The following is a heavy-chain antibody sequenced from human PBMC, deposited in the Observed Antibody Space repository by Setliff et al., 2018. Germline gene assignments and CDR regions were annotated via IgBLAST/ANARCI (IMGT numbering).Heavy chain of an antibody. CDR1: GGSISSSSYY. CDR2: INYSGST. V-gene: IGHV4-39*07. Sequence: SETLSLTCTVSGGSISSSSYYWGWIRQPPGKGLEWIGNINYSGSTYYNPSLKSRVTISVDTSKNQFSLKLTSVTAADTAVYYCARGGSWYGSSFDSWGQGRLVTVSS. D-gene: IGHD6-13*01. J-gene: IGHJ4*02. CDR3: ARGGSWYGSSFDS.